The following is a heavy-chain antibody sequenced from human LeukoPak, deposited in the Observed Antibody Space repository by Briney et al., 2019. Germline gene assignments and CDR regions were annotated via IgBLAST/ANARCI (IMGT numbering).Heavy chain of an antibody. CDR2: IYYSGST. CDR3: ARTLGYCSGGSCYGGLFYY. V-gene: IGHV4-30-4*01. CDR1: GGSISSGDYY. Sequence: SETLSLTCTVSGGSISSGDYYWSWIRQPPGKGLEWIGYIYYSGSTYYNPSLKSRVTISVDTSKNQFSLKLSSVTAADTAVYYCARTLGYCSGGSCYGGLFYYWGQGTLVTVSS. D-gene: IGHD2-15*01. J-gene: IGHJ4*02.